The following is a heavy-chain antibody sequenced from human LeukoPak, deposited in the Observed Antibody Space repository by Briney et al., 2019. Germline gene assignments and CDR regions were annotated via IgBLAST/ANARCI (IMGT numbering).Heavy chain of an antibody. CDR1: GFTVSSNY. CDR2: IYSGGST. J-gene: IGHJ4*02. CDR3: ARGFIAALPSH. Sequence: PGGSLRLSCAASGFTVSSNYMSWVRRAPGKGLEWVSVIYSGGSTYYADSVKGRFTISRDNSKNTLYLQMNSLGAEDTAVYYCARGFIAALPSHWGQGTLVTVSS. V-gene: IGHV3-66*02. D-gene: IGHD6-13*01.